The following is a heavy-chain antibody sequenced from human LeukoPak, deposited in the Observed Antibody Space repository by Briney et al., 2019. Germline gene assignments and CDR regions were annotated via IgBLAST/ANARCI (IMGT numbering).Heavy chain of an antibody. CDR2: IYYSGST. CDR3: ARDTTLSYDYVWGSYEEHPRGFDP. Sequence: PSETLSLTCTVSGGSISSSSYYWGWIRQPPGKGLEWIGSIYYSGSTYYNPSLKSRVTISVDTSKNQFTLKLSSVTAADTAVYYCARDTTLSYDYVWGSYEEHPRGFDPWGQGTLVTVSS. D-gene: IGHD3-16*01. CDR1: GGSISSSSYY. J-gene: IGHJ5*02. V-gene: IGHV4-39*06.